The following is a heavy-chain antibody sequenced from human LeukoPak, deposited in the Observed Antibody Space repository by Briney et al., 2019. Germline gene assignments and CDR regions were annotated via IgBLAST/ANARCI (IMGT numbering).Heavy chain of an antibody. Sequence: GASVKVSCKASGYTFTSYYMHWVRQAPGQGLEWMGIINPSGGSTSYAQKFQGRVTMTRDTSTSTVYMELSSVRSEDKAVYYCARDPLADFWSGYLFDYWGQGTLVTVSS. CDR3: ARDPLADFWSGYLFDY. CDR1: GYTFTSYY. J-gene: IGHJ4*02. D-gene: IGHD3-3*01. CDR2: INPSGGST. V-gene: IGHV1-46*03.